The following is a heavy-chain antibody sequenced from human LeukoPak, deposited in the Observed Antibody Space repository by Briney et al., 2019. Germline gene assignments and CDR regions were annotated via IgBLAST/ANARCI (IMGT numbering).Heavy chain of an antibody. CDR2: IYHSGST. CDR1: GRSISGGGYS. J-gene: IGHJ6*02. CDR3: ARDSGTGMDV. Sequence: SETLSLICAVSGRSISGGGYSWSWIRQPPGKGLEWIGYIYHSGSTYYNPSLKSRVTISVDRSKNQFSLKLSSVTAADTAVYYCARDSGTGMDVWGQGTTVTVSS. V-gene: IGHV4-30-2*01. D-gene: IGHD1-1*01.